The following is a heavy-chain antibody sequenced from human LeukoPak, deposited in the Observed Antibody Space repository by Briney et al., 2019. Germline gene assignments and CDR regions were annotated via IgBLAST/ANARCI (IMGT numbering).Heavy chain of an antibody. CDR2: VSSSGSTI. Sequence: GGSLRLSCAASGFTFSDYYMSWIRQAPGKGLEWVSYVSSSGSTIYYADSVKGRFTISRDNSKNTLYLQMNSLRAEDTAVYYCARRAGAYSHPYDYWGQGTLVTVSS. D-gene: IGHD4/OR15-4a*01. CDR1: GFTFSDYY. CDR3: ARRAGAYSHPYDY. V-gene: IGHV3-11*01. J-gene: IGHJ4*02.